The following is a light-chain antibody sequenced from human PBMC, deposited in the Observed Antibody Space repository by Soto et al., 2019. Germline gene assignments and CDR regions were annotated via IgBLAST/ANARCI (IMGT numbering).Light chain of an antibody. CDR2: AAS. V-gene: IGKV1-39*01. Sequence: DIQMTPSPSSLSASVGDRVTITCRASQSISSYLNWYQQKPGKAPKLLIYAASSLQRGVPSRFSGSGSGTDFTLTISSLQREDCAIYYCQQSSSTVLTFGGGTKVEIK. CDR1: QSISSY. J-gene: IGKJ4*01. CDR3: QQSSSTVLT.